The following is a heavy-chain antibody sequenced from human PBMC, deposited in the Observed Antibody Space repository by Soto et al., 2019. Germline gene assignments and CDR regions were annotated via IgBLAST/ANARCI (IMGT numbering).Heavy chain of an antibody. CDR1: GGSISSGGYS. Sequence: PSETLSLTCAVSGGSISSGGYSWSWIRQPPGKGLEWIGYIYHSGSTYYNPSLKSRVTISVDGSKNQFSLKLSSVTAADTAVYYCARDRRVIRDYGDYYYGMDVWGQGTTVTVSS. CDR2: IYHSGST. CDR3: ARDRRVIRDYGDYYYGMDV. D-gene: IGHD4-17*01. V-gene: IGHV4-30-2*01. J-gene: IGHJ6*02.